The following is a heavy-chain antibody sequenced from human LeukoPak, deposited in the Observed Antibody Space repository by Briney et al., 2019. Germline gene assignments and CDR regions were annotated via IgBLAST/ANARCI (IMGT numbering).Heavy chain of an antibody. CDR1: GCTFTDEY. Sequence: ASVKVSCKSFGCTFTDEYIHWVRQAPGQGLEWMGWINSYSGAINYAQKFQGRVTLTRDTYISTAYMELSRITSGDTAVYYCARDPKSELLLDYWGQGTLVTVSS. V-gene: IGHV1-2*02. CDR3: ARDPKSELLLDY. CDR2: INSYSGAI. J-gene: IGHJ4*02. D-gene: IGHD2-15*01.